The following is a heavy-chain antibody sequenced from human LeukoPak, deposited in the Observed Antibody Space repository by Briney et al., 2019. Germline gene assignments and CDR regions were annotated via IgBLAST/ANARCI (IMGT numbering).Heavy chain of an antibody. J-gene: IGHJ4*02. CDR3: AREYCSGGSCYSGY. Sequence: SETLSLTCTVSGYSISSGYYWGWIRQPPEKGLEWIGSFDHSGSTFYNPSLKSRVTISVDTSKNQFSLKLSSVTAADTATYYCAREYCSGGSCYSGYWGQGTLVTVSS. V-gene: IGHV4-38-2*02. CDR2: FDHSGST. CDR1: GYSISSGYY. D-gene: IGHD2-15*01.